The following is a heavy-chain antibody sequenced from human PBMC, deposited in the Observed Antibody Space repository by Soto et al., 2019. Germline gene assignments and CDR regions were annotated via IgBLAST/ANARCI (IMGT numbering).Heavy chain of an antibody. J-gene: IGHJ4*02. CDR3: TRDPNGDYIGAFDS. V-gene: IGHV3-23*01. CDR2: IRGSGADT. CDR1: GFTFSSYG. D-gene: IGHD4-17*01. Sequence: HPGGSLRLSCAASGFTFSSYGMTWVRQAPGKGLEYVSSIRGSGADTFYADSVKGRFTISRDSSKNTLYLQLNSLRAEDTAIYFCTRDPNGDYIGAFDSWGQGSLVTVSS.